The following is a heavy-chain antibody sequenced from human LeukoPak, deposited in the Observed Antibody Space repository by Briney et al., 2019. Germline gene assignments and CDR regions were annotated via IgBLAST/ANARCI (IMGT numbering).Heavy chain of an antibody. CDR1: GYTFTGYY. Sequence: ASVTVSCKASGYTFTGYYMHWVRQAPGQGLEWMGRINPNSGGTNYAQKFQGRVTMTRDTSISTAYMELSGLRSDDTAVYYCARVGITIFGVVTHYYYYYGMDVWGQGTTVTVSS. J-gene: IGHJ6*02. V-gene: IGHV1-2*06. CDR2: INPNSGGT. D-gene: IGHD3-3*01. CDR3: ARVGITIFGVVTHYYYYYGMDV.